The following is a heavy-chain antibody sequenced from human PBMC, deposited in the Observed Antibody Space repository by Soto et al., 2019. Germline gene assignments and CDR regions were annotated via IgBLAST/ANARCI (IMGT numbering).Heavy chain of an antibody. CDR3: ATHNFNYDSSGLFDY. CDR1: GGSISSYY. CDR2: IYYSGST. D-gene: IGHD3-22*01. V-gene: IGHV4-59*13. J-gene: IGHJ4*02. Sequence: PSETLSLTCTVSGGSISSYYWSWIRQPPGKGLEWIGYIYYSGSTNYNPSLKSRVTISVDTSKNQFSLKLSSVTAADTAVYYCATHNFNYDSSGLFDYWGQGTLVTVSS.